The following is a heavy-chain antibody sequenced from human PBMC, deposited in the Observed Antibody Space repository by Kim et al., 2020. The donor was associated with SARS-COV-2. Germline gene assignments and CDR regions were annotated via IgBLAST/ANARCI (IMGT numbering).Heavy chain of an antibody. CDR3: ATAPITSDYDNSDYSFRDY. J-gene: IGHJ4*02. D-gene: IGHD3-22*01. V-gene: IGHV3-23*01. Sequence: GGSLRLSCTASGFTFNDYGMTWVRQAPGKGLQWVSAISGSAGTTYYADSVKGRFTISRDNSKNTLFLQLNSLGAEDTAVYFCATAPITSDYDNSDYSFRDYWGQGTLVTVSS. CDR1: GFTFNDYG. CDR2: ISGSAGTT.